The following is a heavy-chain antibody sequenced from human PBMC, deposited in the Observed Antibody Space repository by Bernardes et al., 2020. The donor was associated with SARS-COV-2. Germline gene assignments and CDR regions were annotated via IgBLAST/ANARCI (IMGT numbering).Heavy chain of an antibody. J-gene: IGHJ3*02. CDR2: IYPDDSET. V-gene: IGHV5-51*01. CDR3: ARDLASGGSAAGAFDI. CDR1: GYSFTSHW. D-gene: IGHD2-15*01. Sequence: GASLKISCHDSGYSFTSHWIAWVRKMPGKGLEWMGMIYPDDSETRFSPSFQGRVTISADKSINTAYLQWTSLKASDTAMYYCARDLASGGSAAGAFDIWGQGTMVTVSS.